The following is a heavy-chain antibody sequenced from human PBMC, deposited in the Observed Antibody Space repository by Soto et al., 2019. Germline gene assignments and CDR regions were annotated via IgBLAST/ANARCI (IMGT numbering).Heavy chain of an antibody. J-gene: IGHJ4*02. Sequence: SETLSLTCAVSGGSISSSNWWSWVRQPPGKGLEWIGEINHSGSTNYNPSLKSRVTISVDTSKNQFSLKLSSVTAADTAVYYCARAPYEGAAAGYFDYWGQGTLVTVSS. D-gene: IGHD6-13*01. CDR1: GGSISSSNW. V-gene: IGHV4-4*02. CDR2: INHSGST. CDR3: ARAPYEGAAAGYFDY.